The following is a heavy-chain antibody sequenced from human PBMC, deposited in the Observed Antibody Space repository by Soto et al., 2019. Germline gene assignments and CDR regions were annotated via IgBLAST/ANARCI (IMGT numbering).Heavy chain of an antibody. CDR3: ARVLSKQWLTLGY. CDR1: GYTFTGYY. CDR2: INPNSGGT. J-gene: IGHJ4*02. D-gene: IGHD6-19*01. Sequence: ASVKVSCKASGYTFTGYYMHWVRQAPGQGLEWMGWINPNSGGTNYAQKFQGRVTMTRDTSISTAYMELSRLRSDDTAVYYCARVLSKQWLTLGYWGQGTLVTVFS. V-gene: IGHV1-2*02.